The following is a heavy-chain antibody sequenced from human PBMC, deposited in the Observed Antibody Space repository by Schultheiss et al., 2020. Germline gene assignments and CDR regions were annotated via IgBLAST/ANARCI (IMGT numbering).Heavy chain of an antibody. Sequence: SVKVSCKASGGTFSSYAISWVRQAPGQGLEWMGRIIPILGVPNYAQKFQGRVTITADRSATTAYMELSSLRSEDTAVYYCARVLDYDFWSGYYSFDYWGQGTLVTVSA. CDR2: IIPILGVP. D-gene: IGHD3-3*01. J-gene: IGHJ4*02. V-gene: IGHV1-69*04. CDR3: ARVLDYDFWSGYYSFDY. CDR1: GGTFSSYA.